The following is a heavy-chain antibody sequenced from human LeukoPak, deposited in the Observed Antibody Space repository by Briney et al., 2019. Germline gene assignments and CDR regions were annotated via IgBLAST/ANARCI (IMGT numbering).Heavy chain of an antibody. J-gene: IGHJ4*02. D-gene: IGHD6-13*01. Sequence: PSETLSLTCAVYGGSFSDYYWSWIRQPPGPGLEWIGEMNHGGITNYNPSLKSRVTISVDTSKNQFSLKLSSVTAADTAVYYCASANNEIAAAGAYFDYWGQGTLVTVSS. CDR2: MNHGGIT. CDR3: ASANNEIAAAGAYFDY. CDR1: GGSFSDYY. V-gene: IGHV4-34*01.